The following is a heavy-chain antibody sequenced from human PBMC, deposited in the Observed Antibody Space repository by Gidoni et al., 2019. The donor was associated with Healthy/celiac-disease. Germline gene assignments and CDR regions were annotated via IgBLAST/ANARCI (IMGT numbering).Heavy chain of an antibody. D-gene: IGHD6-6*01. CDR2: IYHSGST. Sequence: QVQLQESGPGLVKPSATLSLTCTVSGYSISSGYYWGWIRQPPGKGLEWIGSIYHSGSTYYNPSLKSRVTISVDTSKNQFSLKLSSVTAADTAVYYCARGKQLAVWFDPWGQGTLVTVSS. V-gene: IGHV4-38-2*02. CDR1: GYSISSGYY. J-gene: IGHJ5*02. CDR3: ARGKQLAVWFDP.